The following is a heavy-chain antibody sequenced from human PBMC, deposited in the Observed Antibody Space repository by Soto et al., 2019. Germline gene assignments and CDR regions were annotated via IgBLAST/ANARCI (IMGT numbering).Heavy chain of an antibody. Sequence: EVQLLESGGGLVQPGGSLRLSCAASGFTFSSYAMSWVRQAPGKGLEWVSAISGSGGSTYYADSVKGRFTISRDNSKNTLYLQMNSLRAEDTAVYYCAKDLRFWELSMSYFDYWGQGTLVTVSS. CDR2: ISGSGGST. V-gene: IGHV3-23*01. J-gene: IGHJ4*02. CDR3: AKDLRFWELSMSYFDY. CDR1: GFTFSSYA. D-gene: IGHD3-10*01.